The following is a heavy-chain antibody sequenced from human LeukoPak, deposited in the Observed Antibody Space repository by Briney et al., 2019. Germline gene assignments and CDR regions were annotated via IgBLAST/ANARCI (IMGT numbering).Heavy chain of an antibody. CDR2: IYYSGST. CDR1: GGSISSSSYY. J-gene: IGHJ2*01. D-gene: IGHD3-22*01. V-gene: IGHV4-39*07. CDR3: ASLRPYYYDSSGYYNYWYFDL. Sequence: TSETLSLTCTVSGGSISSSSYYWGWIRQPPGKGLEWIGSIYYSGSTNYNPSLKSRDTISVDTSKNQFSLKLSSVTAADTAVYYCASLRPYYYDSSGYYNYWYFDLWGRGTLVTVSS.